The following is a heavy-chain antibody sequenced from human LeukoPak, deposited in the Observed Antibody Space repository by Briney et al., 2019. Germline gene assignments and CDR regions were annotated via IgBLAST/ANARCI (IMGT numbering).Heavy chain of an antibody. V-gene: IGHV1-2*02. CDR1: GYTFTGYY. CDR2: INPNSGGT. J-gene: IGHJ5*02. CDR3: ARVGCTGGSCYGWFDP. D-gene: IGHD2-15*01. Sequence: ASVKVSFKASGYTFTGYYMHWVRQAPGQGLEWMGWINPNSGGTNSAQKFQGRVTMTRDTSISTAYMELSRLRSDDTAVYYCARVGCTGGSCYGWFDPWGQGTLVTVSS.